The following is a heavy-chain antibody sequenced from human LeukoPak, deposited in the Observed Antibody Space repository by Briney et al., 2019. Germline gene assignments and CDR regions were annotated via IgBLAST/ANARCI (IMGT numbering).Heavy chain of an antibody. CDR3: ARGLGKQQLVLGY. Sequence: ASVKVSCKASGYTFTSYDINWVRQATGQGLEWMGWMNPNSGNTGYAQKFQGRVTMTRDTSISTAYMELSRLRSDDTAVYYCARGLGKQQLVLGYWGQGTLVTVSS. CDR1: GYTFTSYD. V-gene: IGHV1-8*01. D-gene: IGHD6-13*01. J-gene: IGHJ4*02. CDR2: MNPNSGNT.